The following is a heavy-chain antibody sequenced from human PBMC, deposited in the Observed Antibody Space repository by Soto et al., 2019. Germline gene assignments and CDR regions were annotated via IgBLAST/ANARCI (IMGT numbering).Heavy chain of an antibody. D-gene: IGHD3-10*01. CDR3: AHRPREYNAGSFNY. J-gene: IGHJ4*02. Sequence: SGPTLVNPTQTLTLTCTFSGFSLSSNGVAVGWIRQPPGKALEWLALIYWDDDKRYRPSLKSRLTITKDTSKNQVVLTMTNMDPVDTATYYCAHRPREYNAGSFNYWGQGTRVTVSS. CDR2: IYWDDDK. CDR1: GFSLSSNGVA. V-gene: IGHV2-5*02.